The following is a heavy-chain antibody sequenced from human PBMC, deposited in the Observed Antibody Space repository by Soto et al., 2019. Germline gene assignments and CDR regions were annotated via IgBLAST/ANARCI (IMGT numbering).Heavy chain of an antibody. V-gene: IGHV1-18*01. CDR2: ISAYNGNT. D-gene: IGHD2-15*01. CDR3: ARDLRLKRPLYCSCGSCYSVSGWFDP. CDR1: GYTFTSYG. J-gene: IGHJ5*02. Sequence: ASVKVSCKASGYTFTSYGISWVRQAPGQGLEWMGWISAYNGNTNYAQKLQGRVTMTTDTSTSTAYMELRSLRSDDTAVYYCARDLRLKRPLYCSCGSCYSVSGWFDPWGQGTLVTGSS.